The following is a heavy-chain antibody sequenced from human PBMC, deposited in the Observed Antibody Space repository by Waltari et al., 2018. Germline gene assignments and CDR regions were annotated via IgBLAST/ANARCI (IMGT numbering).Heavy chain of an antibody. D-gene: IGHD1-26*01. CDR1: GYTFTSYD. V-gene: IGHV1-8*01. J-gene: IGHJ4*02. CDR3: AKVRYSVDY. Sequence: QVQLVQSGAEVTKPGASVKVSCKASGYTFTSYDINWVRQATGQGLEWMGWMNPNSSNTGYAQKVYVGVTMTRNTSISTAYMALGSQKYEFTAVYYCAKVRYSVDYWGQGTLVTVSS. CDR2: MNPNSSNT.